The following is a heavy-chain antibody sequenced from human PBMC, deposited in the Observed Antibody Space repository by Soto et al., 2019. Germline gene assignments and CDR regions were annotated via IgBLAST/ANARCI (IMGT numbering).Heavy chain of an antibody. D-gene: IGHD1-26*01. CDR2: ISYDGSNK. CDR1: GFTFSSYG. CDR3: AKVGATLAY. J-gene: IGHJ4*02. Sequence: GGSLRLSCAASGFTFSSYGMHWVRQAPGKGLEWVAVISYDGSNKYYADSVKGRFTISRDNSKNTLYLQMNSLRAEDTAVYYCAKVGATLAYWGQGTLVTVSS. V-gene: IGHV3-30*18.